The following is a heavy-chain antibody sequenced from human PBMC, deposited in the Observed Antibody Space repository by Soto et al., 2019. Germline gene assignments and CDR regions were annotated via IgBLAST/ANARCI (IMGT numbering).Heavy chain of an antibody. CDR3: ARGVHYDTSGYYYFY. CDR1: GGTFNNYA. Sequence: GASVKVSCKASGGTFNNYAISWVRQAPGQGLEWMGGIIPIFGTANYAQRFQGRVAITADESTSTAYMELRSLRSEDTAVYYCARGVHYDTSGYYYFYWGQGXLVTVYS. CDR2: IIPIFGTA. V-gene: IGHV1-69*13. D-gene: IGHD3-22*01. J-gene: IGHJ4*02.